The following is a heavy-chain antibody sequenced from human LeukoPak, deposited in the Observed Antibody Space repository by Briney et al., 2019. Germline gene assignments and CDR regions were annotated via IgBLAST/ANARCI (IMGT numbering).Heavy chain of an antibody. CDR3: ARGEGGDIPVEVDY. CDR1: GYTFTSYD. V-gene: IGHV1-8*01. J-gene: IGHJ4*02. D-gene: IGHD5-12*01. Sequence: GSSVKVSCKASGYTFTSYDINWVRQATGQGLEWMGWMNPNSGNTGYAQKFQGRVTMTRNTSISTAYMELSSLRSEDTAVYYCARGEGGDIPVEVDYWGQGTLVTVSS. CDR2: MNPNSGNT.